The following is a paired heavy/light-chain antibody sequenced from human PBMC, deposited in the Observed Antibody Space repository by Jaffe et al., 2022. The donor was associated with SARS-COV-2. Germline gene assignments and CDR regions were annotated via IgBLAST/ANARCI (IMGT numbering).Light chain of an antibody. J-gene: IGKJ3*01. CDR2: DAS. CDR3: QQRSNWPPVFT. CDR1: QSVSSY. V-gene: IGKV3-11*01. Sequence: EIVLTQSPATLSLSPGERATLSCRASQSVSSYLAWYQQKPGQAPRLLIYDASNRATGIPARFSGSGSGTDFTLTISSLEPEDFAVYYCQQRSNWPPVFTFGPGTKVDIK.
Heavy chain of an antibody. CDR3: ARDYRILTGTEAPAAAITDYYYYYGMDV. Sequence: QVQLVESGGGVVQPGRSLRLSCAASGFTFSSYAMHWVRQAPGKGLEWVAVISYDGSNKYYADSVKGRFTISRDNSKNTLYLQMNSLRAEDTAVYYCARDYRILTGTEAPAAAITDYYYYYGMDVWGQGTTVTVSS. J-gene: IGHJ6*02. CDR2: ISYDGSNK. V-gene: IGHV3-30-3*01. CDR1: GFTFSSYA. D-gene: IGHD1-20*01.